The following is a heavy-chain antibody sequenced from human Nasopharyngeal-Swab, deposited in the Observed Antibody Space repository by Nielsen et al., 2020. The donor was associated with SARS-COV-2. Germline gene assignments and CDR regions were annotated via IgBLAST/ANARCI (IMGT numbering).Heavy chain of an antibody. V-gene: IGHV4-59*01. CDR3: ARRLTLESFWYFDL. Sequence: SETLSLTCTVSGASITSSYWSWIRQPPGKGLDWIGYIYYSGTTNYNPSLKSRVTISVDTSKNQFSPKLSSVTAADTAVYYCARRLTLESFWYFDLWGRGTLVTVSS. CDR1: GASITSSY. CDR2: IYYSGTT. J-gene: IGHJ2*01. D-gene: IGHD3-3*01.